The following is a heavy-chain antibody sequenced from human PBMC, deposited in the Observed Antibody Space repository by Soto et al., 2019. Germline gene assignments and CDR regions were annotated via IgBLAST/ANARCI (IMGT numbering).Heavy chain of an antibody. V-gene: IGHV4-34*01. CDR1: GGSVNGSY. CDR3: ATRITGFGLLVPAFDA. Sequence: SETLSLTCTVSGGSVNGSYWNWIRQPPGKGGEWIGGISHTGSAHYEPCLKSRVNRSVDTSKSQFSLRVSSVTAAEKAIYYCATRITGFGLLVPAFDAWGQGTQVTVSS. D-gene: IGHD3-3*01. J-gene: IGHJ5*02. CDR2: ISHTGSA.